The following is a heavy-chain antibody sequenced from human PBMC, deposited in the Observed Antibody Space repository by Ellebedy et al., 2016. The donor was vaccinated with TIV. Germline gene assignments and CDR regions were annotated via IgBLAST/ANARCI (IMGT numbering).Heavy chain of an antibody. CDR2: INHSGST. V-gene: IGHV4-34*01. D-gene: IGHD5-12*01. J-gene: IGHJ2*01. Sequence: SETLSLTCAVYGGSFSDYYWSWIRQPPGKGLEWIGEINHSGSTNYNPSLKSLVTISVDTSKNQFSLKLSSVTAADTAVFYCARRVNTTIRANWYFDLWGRGTLVTVSS. CDR1: GGSFSDYY. CDR3: ARRVNTTIRANWYFDL.